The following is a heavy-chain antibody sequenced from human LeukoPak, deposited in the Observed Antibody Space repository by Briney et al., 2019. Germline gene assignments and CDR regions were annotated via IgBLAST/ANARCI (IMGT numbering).Heavy chain of an antibody. J-gene: IGHJ4*02. CDR1: GGSFSGYY. CDR3: ARAPQLWVPPCFAY. Sequence: SETLSLTCAVYGGSFSGYYWSWIRQPPGKGLEWIGEINHSGSTNYNPSLKRRVTISVDTSKNQFSLKLSSVPAADTAVYYCARAPQLWVPPCFAYWGQGTLVTVSS. D-gene: IGHD5-18*01. V-gene: IGHV4-34*01. CDR2: INHSGST.